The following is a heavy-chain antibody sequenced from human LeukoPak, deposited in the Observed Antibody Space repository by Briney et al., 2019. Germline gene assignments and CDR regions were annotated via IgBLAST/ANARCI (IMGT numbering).Heavy chain of an antibody. CDR3: AKLRGRDGSHCFCHF. V-gene: IGHV3-23*01. D-gene: IGHD1-26*01. Sequence: PGGSLRLSCAPSGFTFSSNAMSRVRQAPGKGLEWVASILGSGGTTYYPDAVKGRFTISRDNSENTLYLQMNSLRAEDTAVYYCAKLRGRDGSHCFCHFWGQGTLVTVSS. J-gene: IGHJ4*02. CDR1: GFTFSSNA. CDR2: ILGSGGTT.